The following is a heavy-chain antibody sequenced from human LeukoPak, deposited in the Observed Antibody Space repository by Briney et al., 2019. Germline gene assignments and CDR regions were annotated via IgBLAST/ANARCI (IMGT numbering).Heavy chain of an antibody. J-gene: IGHJ4*02. CDR1: DDSITIYY. V-gene: IGHV4-59*12. CDR2: IDHTGTT. Sequence: SETLSLTCSVSDDSITIYYWTWIRQPPGKGLEWIGYIDHTGTTNYNPSLNSRVTISRDTSKNHFSLQLSSVTAADTAVYYCASIYTAMVLIDYWGQGTLVTVSS. CDR3: ASIYTAMVLIDY. D-gene: IGHD5-18*01.